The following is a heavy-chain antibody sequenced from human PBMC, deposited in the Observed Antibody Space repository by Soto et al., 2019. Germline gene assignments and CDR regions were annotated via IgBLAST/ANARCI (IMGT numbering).Heavy chain of an antibody. Sequence: PSETLSLTCTVSGGSISSYYWSWIRQPPGKGLEWIGYIYYSGSTNYNPSLKSRVTISVDTSKNQFSLKLSSVTAADTAVYYCARAGLSITSFDYWGQGTLVTVS. J-gene: IGHJ4*02. D-gene: IGHD2-2*01. CDR1: GGSISSYY. V-gene: IGHV4-59*01. CDR2: IYYSGST. CDR3: ARAGLSITSFDY.